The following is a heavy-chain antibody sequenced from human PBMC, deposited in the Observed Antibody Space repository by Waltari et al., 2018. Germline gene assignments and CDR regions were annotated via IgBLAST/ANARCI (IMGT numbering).Heavy chain of an antibody. D-gene: IGHD2-2*01. V-gene: IGHV4-34*01. CDR1: GGSFSGYY. CDR2: INHSGST. J-gene: IGHJ4*02. Sequence: QVQLQQWGAGLLKPSETLSLTCAVSGGSFSGYYCSWLRQPPGKGLEWIGEINHSGSTNYNPSLKSRVTISVDTSKNQFSLKLSSVTAADTAVYYCLCCSSTSCHHSGFDYWGQGTLVTVSS. CDR3: LCCSSTSCHHSGFDY.